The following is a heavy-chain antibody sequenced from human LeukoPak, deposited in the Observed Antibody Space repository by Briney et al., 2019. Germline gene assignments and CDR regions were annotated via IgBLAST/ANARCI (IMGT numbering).Heavy chain of an antibody. D-gene: IGHD2-2*01. V-gene: IGHV3-49*03. CDR1: GFNFDDYN. CDR3: TRLSDIVVVPAAMSIYEVDYYYYMDV. CDR2: IRSTPYGGTT. Sequence: GGSLRLSCTASGFNFDDYNMSWFRQAPGKGLEWVGLIRSTPYGGTTVYAASVKGRSTISRDDSKSTAYLQMNSLKTEDTAVYYYTRLSDIVVVPAAMSIYEVDYYYYMDVWGKGTTVTISS. J-gene: IGHJ6*03.